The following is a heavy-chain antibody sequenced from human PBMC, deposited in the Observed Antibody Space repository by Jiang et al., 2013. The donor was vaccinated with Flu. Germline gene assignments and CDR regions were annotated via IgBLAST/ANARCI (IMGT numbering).Heavy chain of an antibody. D-gene: IGHD3-16*01. CDR2: VFYSGST. J-gene: IGHJ4*02. CDR3: ARETKERGVWGSHAVDY. V-gene: IGHV4-59*02. Sequence: LLKPSETLSVTCTISGGSVTHYQWSWIRQSPGKGLEWIGYVFYSGSTNYNPSLRSRVTMSIDTSKNQFSLKLSSVTAADTAVYYCARETKERGVWGSHAVDYWGQGTLVTVS. CDR1: GGSVTHYQ.